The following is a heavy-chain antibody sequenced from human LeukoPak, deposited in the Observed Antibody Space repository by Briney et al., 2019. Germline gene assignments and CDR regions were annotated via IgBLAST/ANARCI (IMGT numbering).Heavy chain of an antibody. CDR1: GFTFSSYA. Sequence: PGGSLRLSGAASGFTFSSYAMSWVRQAPGKGLEWVSAISGSGGSTYYADSVKGRFTISRDNSKNTLYLQMNSLRAEDTAVYYCAKMAYDILTGYFYYFDYWGQGTLVTVSS. J-gene: IGHJ4*02. CDR3: AKMAYDILTGYFYYFDY. D-gene: IGHD3-9*01. CDR2: ISGSGGST. V-gene: IGHV3-23*01.